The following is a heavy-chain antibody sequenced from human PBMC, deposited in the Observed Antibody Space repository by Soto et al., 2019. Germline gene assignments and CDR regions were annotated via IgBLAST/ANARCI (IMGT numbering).Heavy chain of an antibody. V-gene: IGHV4-39*07. J-gene: IGHJ5*02. CDR2: IYYSGST. CDR3: AALVGVPAAIHHFAFDP. D-gene: IGHD2-2*01. Sequence: SETLSLTCTVSGGSISSSSYYWGWIRQPPGKGLEWIGSIYYSGSTYYNPSLKSRVTISVDTSKNQFSLKLSSVTAADTAVYYCAALVGVPAAIHHFAFDPWGQGTLVTVSS. CDR1: GGSISSSSYY.